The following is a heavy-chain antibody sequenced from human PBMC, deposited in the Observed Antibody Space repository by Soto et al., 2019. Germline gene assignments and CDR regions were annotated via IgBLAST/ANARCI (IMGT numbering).Heavy chain of an antibody. CDR2: INAGNGNT. Sequence: SVKVSCKASGYTFTSYAMHWVRQAPGQRLEWMGWINAGNGNTKYSQKFQGRVTITRDTSASTAYMGLSSLRSEDTAVYYCARRIVVVTAIDYWGQGTLVTVSS. CDR3: ARRIVVVTAIDY. D-gene: IGHD2-21*02. CDR1: GYTFTSYA. J-gene: IGHJ4*02. V-gene: IGHV1-3*01.